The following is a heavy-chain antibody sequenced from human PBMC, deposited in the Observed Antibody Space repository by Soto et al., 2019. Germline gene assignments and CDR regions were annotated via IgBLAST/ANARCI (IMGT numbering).Heavy chain of an antibody. CDR3: ARSHGASSYGDY. V-gene: IGHV1-69*01. CDR2: ISPTVGTP. Sequence: QVQLVQSGAEVQKPGSSVKVSCKASEGTFNNYAVTWVRQAPGQGLEWMGGISPTVGTPKYAQRFQGRLTNTADETTSTVYMDLSSLRADDTAVYYCARSHGASSYGDYWGQGTLVTVSS. CDR1: EGTFNNYA. J-gene: IGHJ4*01. D-gene: IGHD6-6*01.